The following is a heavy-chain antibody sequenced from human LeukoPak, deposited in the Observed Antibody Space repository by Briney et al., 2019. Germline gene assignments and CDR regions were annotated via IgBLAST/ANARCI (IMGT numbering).Heavy chain of an antibody. D-gene: IGHD6-19*01. J-gene: IGHJ3*02. CDR1: GYTFTGYY. CDR3: ARRIAVAGDDAFDI. CDR2: INPNSGGT. Sequence: ASVKVSCKASGYTFTGYYMHWVRQAPRQGLEWMGWINPNSGGTNYAQKFQGRVTISADKSISTAYLQWSSLKASDTAMYYCARRIAVAGDDAFDIWGQGTMVTVSS. V-gene: IGHV1-2*02.